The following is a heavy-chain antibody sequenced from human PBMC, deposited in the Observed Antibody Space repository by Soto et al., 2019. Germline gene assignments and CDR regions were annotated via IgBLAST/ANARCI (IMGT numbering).Heavy chain of an antibody. D-gene: IGHD3-22*01. CDR2: IYYSGST. CDR3: ARELYDSSGYYGMDV. CDR1: GGSISSGGYY. V-gene: IGHV4-61*08. J-gene: IGHJ6*02. Sequence: PSETLSLTCTVSGGSISSGGYYWSWIRQPPGKGLEWIGYIYYSGSTNYNPSLKSRVTISVDTSKNQFSLKLSSVTAADTAVYYCARELYDSSGYYGMDVWGQGTTVTVSS.